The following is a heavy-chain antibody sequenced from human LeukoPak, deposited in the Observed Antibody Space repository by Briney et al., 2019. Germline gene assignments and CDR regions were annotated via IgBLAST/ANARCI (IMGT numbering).Heavy chain of an antibody. D-gene: IGHD6-19*01. CDR1: GFTFSSYG. CDR3: AKASSSGWFEKYYFDY. V-gene: IGHV3-30*02. CDR2: IRYDGSNK. J-gene: IGHJ4*02. Sequence: GGSLRLSCAASGFTFSSYGMHWVRQAPGKGLEWVAFIRYDGSNKYYADSVKGRFTISRDNSKNTLYLQMNSLRAEDTAVYYCAKASSSGWFEKYYFDYWGQGTLVTVSP.